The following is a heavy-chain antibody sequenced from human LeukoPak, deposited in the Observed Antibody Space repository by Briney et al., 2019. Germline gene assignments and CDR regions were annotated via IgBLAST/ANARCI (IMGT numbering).Heavy chain of an antibody. D-gene: IGHD3-22*01. CDR2: IYYSGST. J-gene: IGHJ4*02. CDR1: GGSFSGYY. V-gene: IGHV4-59*01. CDR3: AREGGYDSSGYQPFDY. Sequence: SETLSLTCAVYGGSFSGYYWSWIRQPPGKGLEWIGYIYYSGSTNYNPSLKSRVTISVDTSKNQFSLKLSSVTAADTAVYYCAREGGYDSSGYQPFDYWGQGTLVTVSS.